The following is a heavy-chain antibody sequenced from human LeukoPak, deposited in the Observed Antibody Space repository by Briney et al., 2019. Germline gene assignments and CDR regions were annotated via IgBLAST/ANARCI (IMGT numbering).Heavy chain of an antibody. Sequence: SETLSLTCAVYGGSFSVYYWSWIRQPPGKGLEWIGEINHSGSTNYNPSLKSRVTISVDTSKNQFSLKLSSVTAADTAVYYCARGRRWLQLEGGDYWGQGTLVTVSS. V-gene: IGHV4-34*01. D-gene: IGHD5-12*01. J-gene: IGHJ4*02. CDR2: INHSGST. CDR3: ARGRRWLQLEGGDY. CDR1: GGSFSVYY.